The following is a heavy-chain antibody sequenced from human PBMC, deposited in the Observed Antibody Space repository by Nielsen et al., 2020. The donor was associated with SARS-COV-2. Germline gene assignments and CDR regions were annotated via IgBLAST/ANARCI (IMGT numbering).Heavy chain of an antibody. D-gene: IGHD7-27*01. CDR2: IYYSGST. J-gene: IGHJ6*02. CDR3: ARGRWGPSRRLNYYYYGMDV. V-gene: IGHV4-59*12. Sequence: WLRQPPGKGLEWIGNIYYSGSTNYNPSLKSRVTISVDTSKNQFSLKLSSVTAADTAVYYCARGRWGPSRRLNYYYYGMDVWGQGTTVTVSS.